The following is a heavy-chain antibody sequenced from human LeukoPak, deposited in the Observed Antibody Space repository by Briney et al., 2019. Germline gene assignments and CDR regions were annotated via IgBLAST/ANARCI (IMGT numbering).Heavy chain of an antibody. J-gene: IGHJ4*02. D-gene: IGHD2-15*01. CDR1: GFTFSTYA. CDR2: ISGSGVST. CDR3: AKALVVVVAAPSDY. V-gene: IGHV3-23*01. Sequence: GGSLRLSCAASGFTFSTYAMSWVRQAPGKGLEWVSAISGSGVSTYYADSVKGRFTVSRDNSKNTLYLQMNSLRAEDTAVYYCAKALVVVVAAPSDYWGQGTLVTVSS.